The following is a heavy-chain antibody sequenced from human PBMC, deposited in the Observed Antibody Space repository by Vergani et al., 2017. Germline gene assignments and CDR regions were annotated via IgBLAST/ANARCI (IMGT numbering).Heavy chain of an antibody. CDR1: GFTVSSYS. D-gene: IGHD6-13*01. V-gene: IGHV3-21*01. J-gene: IGHJ6*02. Sequence: EVQLVESGGDLVQPGGSLRLSCAASGFTVSSYSMNWVRQAPGKGLEWVSSISSSSSYIYYADSVKGRFTISRDNAKNSLYLQMNSLRAEDTAVYYCARDGGYSSSWYLPYGMDVWGQGTTVTVSS. CDR2: ISSSSSYI. CDR3: ARDGGYSSSWYLPYGMDV.